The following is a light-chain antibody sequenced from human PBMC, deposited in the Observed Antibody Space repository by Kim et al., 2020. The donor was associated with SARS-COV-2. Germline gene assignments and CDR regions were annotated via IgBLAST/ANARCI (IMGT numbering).Light chain of an antibody. CDR3: QVWDSSSDHVV. Sequence: ARGTTARITCGGNNIGSKSVHWYQQKPGQAPVLVIYYDSDRPSGIPERFSGSNSGNTATLTSSRVEAGDEADYYCQVWDSSSDHVVFGGGTKLTVL. J-gene: IGLJ2*01. CDR1: NIGSKS. V-gene: IGLV3-21*04. CDR2: YDS.